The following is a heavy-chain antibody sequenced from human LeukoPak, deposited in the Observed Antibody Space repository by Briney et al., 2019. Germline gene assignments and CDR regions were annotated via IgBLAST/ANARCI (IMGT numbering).Heavy chain of an antibody. Sequence: GESLKISCKGSGYSFTSYWIGWVRQMPGKGLGWMGIIYPGDSDTRYSPSFQGQVTISADKSISTAYLQWSSLKASDTAMYYCARSYDILTGYLNWFDPWGQGTLVTVSS. J-gene: IGHJ5*02. CDR3: ARSYDILTGYLNWFDP. CDR2: IYPGDSDT. V-gene: IGHV5-51*01. CDR1: GYSFTSYW. D-gene: IGHD3-9*01.